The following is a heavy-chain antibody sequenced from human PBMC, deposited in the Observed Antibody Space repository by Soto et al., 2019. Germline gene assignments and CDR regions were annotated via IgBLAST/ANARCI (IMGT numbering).Heavy chain of an antibody. Sequence: XGSLRLSCAASGFTFSGSAMHGVRQASGKGLEWVGRIRGKANSYATAYAASVKGRFTISRDDSKNMAYLQMNSLKTEDTAVYYCTTHPGYSHGFGYWGQGTLVTVSS. J-gene: IGHJ4*02. CDR1: GFTFSGSA. CDR2: IRGKANSYAT. CDR3: TTHPGYSHGFGY. D-gene: IGHD6-13*01. V-gene: IGHV3-73*01.